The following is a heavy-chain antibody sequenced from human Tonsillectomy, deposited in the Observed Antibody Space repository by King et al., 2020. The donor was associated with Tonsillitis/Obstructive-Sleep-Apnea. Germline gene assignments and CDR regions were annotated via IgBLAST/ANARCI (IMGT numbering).Heavy chain of an antibody. Sequence: ITLKESGPTLVKPTQTLTLTCTFSGFSLSTSGVGVGWIRQPPGKALEWLSVIYWDDDIRYSPSLKTRLTITKYTSKNQVVLTMTNMDPVDTATYYCAHRRDDILTGNYYYMDVWGKGTAVTVSS. CDR1: GFSLSTSGVG. V-gene: IGHV2-5*02. J-gene: IGHJ6*03. CDR2: IYWDDDI. D-gene: IGHD3-9*01. CDR3: AHRRDDILTGNYYYMDV.